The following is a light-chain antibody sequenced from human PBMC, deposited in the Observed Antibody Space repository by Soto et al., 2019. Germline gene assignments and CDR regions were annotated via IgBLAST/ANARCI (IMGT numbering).Light chain of an antibody. J-gene: IGKJ5*01. CDR2: WAS. V-gene: IGKV4-1*01. Sequence: DIVMTQSPDSLAVSLGESATINCKSSQSILYSSNDKSYLAWYQQKPGQPPKLLIYWASTRHSVVPEGSSGSGSVTGSPLTTSRLQPEDVAVYYCQQYWSTLVTFGQGTRLE. CDR1: QSILYSSNDKSY. CDR3: QQYWSTLVT.